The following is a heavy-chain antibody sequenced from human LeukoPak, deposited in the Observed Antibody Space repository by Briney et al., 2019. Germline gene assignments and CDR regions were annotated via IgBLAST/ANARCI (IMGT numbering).Heavy chain of an antibody. CDR3: ASRGGLGYCSSTSCYDDY. Sequence: PGGSLRLSFAASGFSFSSSAMNWVRQAPGKGLEWVSYISSSSSTIYYADSVKGRFTISRDNAKNSLYLQMNSLRAEDTAVYYCASRGGLGYCSSTSCYDDYWGQGTLVTVSS. CDR1: GFSFSSSA. CDR2: ISSSSSTI. D-gene: IGHD2-2*01. V-gene: IGHV3-48*01. J-gene: IGHJ4*02.